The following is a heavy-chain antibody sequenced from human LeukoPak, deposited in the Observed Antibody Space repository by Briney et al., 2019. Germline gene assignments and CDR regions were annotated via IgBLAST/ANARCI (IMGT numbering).Heavy chain of an antibody. V-gene: IGHV4-59*08. CDR3: ARHIPAAFDY. CDR2: IYYSGST. J-gene: IGHJ4*02. CDR1: GGSISSYY. Sequence: SETLSLTCTVSGGSISSYYWSWIRQPPGKGLEWIGYIYYSGSTNYNPSLKSRVTISVDTSKNQFSLKLSSVTAADTAVYYCARHIPAAFDYWGQGTLVTVSS.